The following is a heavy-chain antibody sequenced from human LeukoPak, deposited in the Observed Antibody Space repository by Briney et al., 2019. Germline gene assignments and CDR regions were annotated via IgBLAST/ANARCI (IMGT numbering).Heavy chain of an antibody. CDR2: IYYSGST. V-gene: IGHV4-31*02. D-gene: IGHD4-11*01. J-gene: IGHJ5*02. CDR3: ARVPDYSNKNWFDP. Sequence: PSQTLSLTCTVSGGPISSGDYYWTWIRQHPGKGLEWIGYIYYSGSTYYNPSLKSRVTISVDTSKNQFSLKLSSVTAADTAVYYCARVPDYSNKNWFDPWGQGTLVTVSS. CDR1: GGPISSGDYY.